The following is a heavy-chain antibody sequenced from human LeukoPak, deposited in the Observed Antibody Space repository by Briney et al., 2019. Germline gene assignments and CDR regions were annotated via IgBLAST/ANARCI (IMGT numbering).Heavy chain of an antibody. J-gene: IGHJ4*02. D-gene: IGHD5-18*01. CDR3: ARDLVLGYAPPSFDY. Sequence: ASVKVSCKASGYTFSSYGISWVRQAPGQGLEWMGWIDPNSGGTKYAQKFQGRVTMTSDTSISTAFMDLRSLRSDDTAVYYCARDLVLGYAPPSFDYWGQGTLVTVSS. V-gene: IGHV1-2*02. CDR2: IDPNSGGT. CDR1: GYTFSSYG.